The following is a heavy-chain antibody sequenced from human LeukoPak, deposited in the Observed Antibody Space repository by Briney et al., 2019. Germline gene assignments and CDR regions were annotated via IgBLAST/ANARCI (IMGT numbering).Heavy chain of an antibody. V-gene: IGHV3-30*02. D-gene: IGHD6-13*01. Sequence: GGSLRLSCAASGFTFSSYGMHWVRQAPGKGLEWVAFIRYDGSNKYYADSVKGRFTISRDNSKNTVYLQMNSLRAEDTALYYCAREIQAAGKTLDYWGQGTLATVSS. J-gene: IGHJ4*02. CDR2: IRYDGSNK. CDR3: AREIQAAGKTLDY. CDR1: GFTFSSYG.